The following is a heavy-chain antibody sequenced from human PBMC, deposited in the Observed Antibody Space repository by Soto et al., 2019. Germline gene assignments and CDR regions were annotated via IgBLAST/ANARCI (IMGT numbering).Heavy chain of an antibody. CDR1: GGTFSSYT. Sequence: SVKVSCKASGGTFSSYTISWVRQAPGQGLEWMGRIIPILGIANYAQKFQGRVTITADKSTSTAYMELSSLRSEDTAVYYCARDRAWAARSLGHWFDSWGPGTLVTVSS. D-gene: IGHD6-6*01. V-gene: IGHV1-69*04. CDR3: ARDRAWAARSLGHWFDS. CDR2: IIPILGIA. J-gene: IGHJ5*01.